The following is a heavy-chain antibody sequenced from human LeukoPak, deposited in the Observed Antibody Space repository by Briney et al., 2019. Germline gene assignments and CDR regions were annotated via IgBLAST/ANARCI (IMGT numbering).Heavy chain of an antibody. Sequence: PGKSLRLSCAASGFTFSSYGMHWVRQAPGKGLEWVAVIWYDGSNKYCADSVKGRFTISRDNSKNTLYLQVNSLRAEDTAVYYCARARNDYDSSGFSALDLWGQGTLVNVSS. CDR3: ARARNDYDSSGFSALDL. D-gene: IGHD3-22*01. V-gene: IGHV3-33*01. CDR1: GFTFSSYG. J-gene: IGHJ5*02. CDR2: IWYDGSNK.